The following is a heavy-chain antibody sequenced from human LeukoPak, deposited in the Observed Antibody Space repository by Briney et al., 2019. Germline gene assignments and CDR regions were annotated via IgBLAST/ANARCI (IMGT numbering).Heavy chain of an antibody. CDR3: TTDCSSVRSGGSCYYYYYMDV. D-gene: IGHD2-15*01. CDR1: GFTFSSYA. CDR2: INGSGGST. V-gene: IGHV3-23*01. Sequence: GGSLRLSCAASGFTFSSYAMSWVRQAPGKGLEWVSDINGSGGSTYYADSVKGRFTISRDNSKNTLYLQMNSLKTEDTAVYYCTTDCSSVRSGGSCYYYYYMDVWGKGTTVTVSS. J-gene: IGHJ6*03.